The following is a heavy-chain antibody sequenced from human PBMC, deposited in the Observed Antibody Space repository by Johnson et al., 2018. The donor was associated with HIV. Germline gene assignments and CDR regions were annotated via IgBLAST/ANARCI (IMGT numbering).Heavy chain of an antibody. CDR1: GFTFSSYG. Sequence: QVQLVESGGGVVQPGRSLRLSCAASGFTFSSYGMHWVRQAPGKGLEWVAVISYDGSNKYYADSVKGRFTISRDNAKNSLYLQMGSLRAEDMAVYYCAKKDSGDAFDIWGQGTMVTVSS. CDR3: AKKDSGDAFDI. CDR2: ISYDGSNK. V-gene: IGHV3-30*18. D-gene: IGHD3-10*01. J-gene: IGHJ3*02.